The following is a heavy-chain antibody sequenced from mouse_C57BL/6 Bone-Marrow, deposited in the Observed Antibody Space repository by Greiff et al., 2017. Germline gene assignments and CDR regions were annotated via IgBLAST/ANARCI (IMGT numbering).Heavy chain of an antibody. CDR1: GFTFSSYA. J-gene: IGHJ2*01. CDR2: ISDGGSYT. D-gene: IGHD1-1*01. V-gene: IGHV5-4*01. CDR3: AREGGSSSFDY. Sequence: EVMLVESGGGLVKPGGSLKLSCAASGFTFSSYAMSWVRQTPEKRLEWVATISDGGSYTYYPDNVKGQFTISRDNAKNNLYLQMSLLRSEDTAMYYCAREGGSSSFDYWGQGTTLTVSS.